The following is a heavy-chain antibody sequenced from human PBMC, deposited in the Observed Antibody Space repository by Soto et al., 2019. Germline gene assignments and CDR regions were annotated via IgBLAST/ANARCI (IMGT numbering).Heavy chain of an antibody. CDR2: IYPGDSDT. CDR1: GYSFTSYW. J-gene: IGHJ3*02. CDR3: ARQAASVVPAATGAFDI. V-gene: IGHV5-51*01. D-gene: IGHD2-2*01. Sequence: GESLKISCKGSGYSFTSYWIGWVRQMSGKGLEWMGIIYPGDSDTRYSPSFQGQVTISADKSISTAYLQWSSLKASDTAMYYCARQAASVVPAATGAFDIWGQGTMVTVSS.